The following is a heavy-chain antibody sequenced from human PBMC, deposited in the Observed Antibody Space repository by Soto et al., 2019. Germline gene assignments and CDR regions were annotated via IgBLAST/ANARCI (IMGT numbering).Heavy chain of an antibody. CDR3: ARDRIAVAGITRYGMDV. D-gene: IGHD6-19*01. V-gene: IGHV6-1*01. CDR1: GDSVSSNSAA. CDR2: TYYRSKWYN. Sequence: PSQTLSLTCVISGDSVSSNSAAWNWIRQSPSRGLEWLGRTYYRSKWYNDYAVSVKSRITINPDTSKNQFSLQLNSVTPEDTAVYYCARDRIAVAGITRYGMDVWGQGTTVTVSS. J-gene: IGHJ6*02.